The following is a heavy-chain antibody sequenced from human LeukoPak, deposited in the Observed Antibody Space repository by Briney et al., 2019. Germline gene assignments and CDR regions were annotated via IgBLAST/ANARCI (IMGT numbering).Heavy chain of an antibody. CDR3: ARGKGLGYCSGGSCYSDYHYYYMDV. CDR1: GGSFSGYY. Sequence: PSETLSLTCAVYGGSFSGYYWSWIRQPPGKGLEWIGEINHSGSTNYNPSLKSRVTISVDTSKNQFSLKLSSVSAADTAVYYCARGKGLGYCSGGSCYSDYHYYYMDVWGKGTTVTVSS. V-gene: IGHV4-34*01. D-gene: IGHD2-15*01. CDR2: INHSGST. J-gene: IGHJ6*03.